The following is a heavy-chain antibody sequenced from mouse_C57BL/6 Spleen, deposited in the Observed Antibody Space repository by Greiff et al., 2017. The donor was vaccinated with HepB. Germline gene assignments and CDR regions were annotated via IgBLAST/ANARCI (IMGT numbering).Heavy chain of an antibody. CDR2: IYLDDDK. D-gene: IGHD1-1*01. CDR3: ARGLRDYYAMDY. CDR1: GFSLSTSGMG. J-gene: IGHJ4*01. V-gene: IGHV8-12*01. Sequence: QLTLKVSGPGILQSSQPLSLTCSFSGFSLSTSGMGVSWIRQPSGKGLAWLAHIYLDDDKRYNPSLKSRLTISKDTSRKQVFLTITSVDTADTATYYCARGLRDYYAMDYWGQGTSVTVSS.